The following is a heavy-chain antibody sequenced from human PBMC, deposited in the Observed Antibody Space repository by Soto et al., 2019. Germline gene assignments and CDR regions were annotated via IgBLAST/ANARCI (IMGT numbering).Heavy chain of an antibody. V-gene: IGHV4-31*03. CDR2: IYYSGST. Sequence: SGTLSLTCTFSGGSISSGGYYWSWIRQHPGKGLEWIGYIYYSGSTYYNPSLKSRVTISVDTSKNQFSLKLSSVTAADTAVYYCARARAADKYFQHWGQGTLVTVSS. CDR1: GGSISSGGYY. D-gene: IGHD6-13*01. CDR3: ARARAADKYFQH. J-gene: IGHJ1*01.